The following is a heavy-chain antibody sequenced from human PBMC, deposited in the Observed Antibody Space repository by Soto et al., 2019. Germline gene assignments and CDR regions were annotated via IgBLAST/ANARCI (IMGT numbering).Heavy chain of an antibody. D-gene: IGHD3-10*01. CDR1: GGSISSGDYY. V-gene: IGHV4-30-4*01. Sequence: QVQLQESGPGLVKPSQTLSLTCTVSGGSISSGDYYWSWIRQPPGKGLEWIGFIYYSGRTYDNPSRKSRVTISLDTSKHQFSLKLSSVTAADTSVYYCAGKITRSTWIDYWGQGTLVTVSS. CDR2: IYYSGRT. CDR3: AGKITRSTWIDY. J-gene: IGHJ4*02.